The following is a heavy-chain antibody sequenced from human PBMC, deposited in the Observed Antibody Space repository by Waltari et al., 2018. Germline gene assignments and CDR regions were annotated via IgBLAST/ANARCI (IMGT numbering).Heavy chain of an antibody. CDR1: GGSFSGYY. Sequence: QVQLQQWGAGLLKPSETLSLTCAVYGGSFSGYYWSWIRQPPGKGLEWIGEINHSGSTNYNPSLKSRVTISVDTSKNQFSLKLSSVTAADTAVYYCARGRRVAAAVGGWFDPWGQGTLVTVSS. D-gene: IGHD6-13*01. V-gene: IGHV4-34*01. CDR3: ARGRRVAAAVGGWFDP. J-gene: IGHJ5*02. CDR2: INHSGST.